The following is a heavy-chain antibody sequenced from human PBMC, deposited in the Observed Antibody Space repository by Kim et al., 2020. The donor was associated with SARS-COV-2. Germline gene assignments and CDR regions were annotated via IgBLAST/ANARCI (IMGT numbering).Heavy chain of an antibody. Sequence: GGSLRLSCAASGFTFSSYAMHWVRQAPGKGLEWVAVISYDGSNKYYADSVKGRFTISRDNSKNTLYLQMNILRAEDTAVYYCASSDGYNSPPHFDYWGQG. V-gene: IGHV3-30-3*01. CDR2: ISYDGSNK. J-gene: IGHJ4*02. D-gene: IGHD5-12*01. CDR1: GFTFSSYA. CDR3: ASSDGYNSPPHFDY.